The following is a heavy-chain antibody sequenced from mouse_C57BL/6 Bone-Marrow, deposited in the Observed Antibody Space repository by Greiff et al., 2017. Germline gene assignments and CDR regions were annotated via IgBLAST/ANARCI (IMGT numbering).Heavy chain of an antibody. CDR3: SRTVGSFDY. CDR1: GFTFTNSC. Sequence: VQLQQSVAELVRPGASVKLSCTASGFTFTNSCMHWVKQRPEQGLEWIGRIDPANGNTKYAAKFKGKATITADTSSNTAYLQLSSLTSEDTAIYYCSRTVGSFDYWGQGTTLTVSS. J-gene: IGHJ2*01. V-gene: IGHV14-3*01. CDR2: IDPANGNT. D-gene: IGHD1-1*01.